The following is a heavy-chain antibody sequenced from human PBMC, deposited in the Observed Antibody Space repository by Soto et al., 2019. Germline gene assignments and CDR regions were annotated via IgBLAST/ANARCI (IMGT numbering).Heavy chain of an antibody. D-gene: IGHD5-12*01. V-gene: IGHV1-69*02. CDR2: IIPILGIA. J-gene: IGHJ4*02. CDR3: ARGSDIVATTGDY. CDR1: GGTFSSYT. Sequence: ASVKVSCKASGGTFSSYTISWVRQAPGQGLEWMGRIIPILGIANYAQKFQGRVTITADKSTSTAYMELSSLRSEDTAVYYCARGSDIVATTGDYWGQGTLVTVSS.